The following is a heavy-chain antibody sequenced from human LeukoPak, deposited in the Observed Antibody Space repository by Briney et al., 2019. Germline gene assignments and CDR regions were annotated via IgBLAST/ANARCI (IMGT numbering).Heavy chain of an antibody. Sequence: ASVKVSCKASGYTFTSYDINWVRQATGQGLEWMGWMNPNSGNTGYAQKFQGRVTMTRNTSISTAYMELSSLRSEDTAVYYCALKYYYDSSGYYYEGVFDYWGQGTLVTVFS. D-gene: IGHD3-22*01. V-gene: IGHV1-8*01. CDR1: GYTFTSYD. CDR3: ALKYYYDSSGYYYEGVFDY. CDR2: MNPNSGNT. J-gene: IGHJ4*02.